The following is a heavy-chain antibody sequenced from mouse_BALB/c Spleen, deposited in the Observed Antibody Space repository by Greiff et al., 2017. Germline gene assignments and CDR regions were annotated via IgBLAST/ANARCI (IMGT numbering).Heavy chain of an antibody. J-gene: IGHJ3*01. CDR1: GYTFTSYW. CDR3: ARSDYRYSWFAY. CDR2: INPSNGRT. D-gene: IGHD2-14*01. Sequence: QVQLQQPGAELVKPGASVKLSCQASGYTFTSYWMHWVKQRPGQGLEWIGEINPSNGRTNYNEKFKSKATLTVDKSSSTAYMQLSSLTSEDSAVYYCARSDYRYSWFAYWGQGTLVTVSA. V-gene: IGHV1S81*02.